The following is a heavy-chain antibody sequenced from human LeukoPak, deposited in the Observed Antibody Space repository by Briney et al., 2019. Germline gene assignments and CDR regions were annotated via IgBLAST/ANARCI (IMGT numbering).Heavy chain of an antibody. CDR2: ISGSGGST. V-gene: IGHV3-23*01. CDR3: AKAHTKYSSSCLNY. J-gene: IGHJ4*02. CDR1: GFTVSSNY. Sequence: GSLRLSCAASGFTVSSNYMSWVRQAPGKGLEWVSAISGSGGSTYYADSVKGRFTISRDNSKNTLYLQMNSLRAEDTAVYYCAKAHTKYSSSCLNYWGQGTLVTVSS. D-gene: IGHD6-13*01.